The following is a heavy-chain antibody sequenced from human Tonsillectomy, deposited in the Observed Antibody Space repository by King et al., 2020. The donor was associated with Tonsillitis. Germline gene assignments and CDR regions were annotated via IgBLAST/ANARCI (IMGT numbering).Heavy chain of an antibody. Sequence: VQLVESGGGLVQPGGSLRLSCAASGFIFSSYWMTWVRQAPGKGLEWVANIKEDGSEKNYVDSVKGRFTISRDNAKNSLYLQMNSLRAEDTAVYYCARDWTDYWGQGTLVTVSS. D-gene: IGHD3/OR15-3a*01. V-gene: IGHV3-7*03. J-gene: IGHJ4*02. CDR2: IKEDGSEK. CDR1: GFIFSSYW. CDR3: ARDWTDY.